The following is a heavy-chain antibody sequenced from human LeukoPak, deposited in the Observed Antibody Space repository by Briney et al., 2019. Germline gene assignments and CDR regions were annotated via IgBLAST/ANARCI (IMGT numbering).Heavy chain of an antibody. CDR3: ARHIVLMVYAKRGGVGAFDI. V-gene: IGHV3-23*01. CDR2: ISGSGGST. D-gene: IGHD2-8*01. J-gene: IGHJ3*02. Sequence: GGSLRLSCAVSGFTVSSNYMSWVRQAPGKGLEWVSAISGSGGSTYYADSVKGRFTISRDNSKNTLYLQMNSLRAEDTAVYYCARHIVLMVYAKRGGVGAFDIWGQGTMVTVSS. CDR1: GFTVSSNY.